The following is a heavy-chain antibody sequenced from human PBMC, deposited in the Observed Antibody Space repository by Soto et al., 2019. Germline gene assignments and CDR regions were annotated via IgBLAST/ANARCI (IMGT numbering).Heavy chain of an antibody. J-gene: IGHJ2*01. CDR3: ARAPGGYSYGYLYWYFDL. CDR1: GGSISSYY. CDR2: IYYSGST. Sequence: QVQLQESGPGLVKPSETLSLTCTVSGGSISSYYWSWIRQPPGKGLECIGYIYYSGSTNYNPSLKSRVTISVDTSKNQFSLKLSSVTAADTAVYYCARAPGGYSYGYLYWYFDLWGRGTLVTVSS. D-gene: IGHD5-18*01. V-gene: IGHV4-59*01.